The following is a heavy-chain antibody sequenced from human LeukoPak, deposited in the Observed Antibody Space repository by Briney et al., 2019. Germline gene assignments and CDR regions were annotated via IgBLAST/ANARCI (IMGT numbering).Heavy chain of an antibody. J-gene: IGHJ4*02. Sequence: PSETLSLTCTVSGGSISTYYWSWIRQPAGKGLEWIGRVYPSGRTSYNPSLKSRVTISVDTSKNQFSLKLNSVTAADTAVYYCARSGGYSSSWSLWGQGTLVTVSS. CDR1: GGSISTYY. V-gene: IGHV4-4*07. D-gene: IGHD6-13*01. CDR2: VYPSGRT. CDR3: ARSGGYSSSWSL.